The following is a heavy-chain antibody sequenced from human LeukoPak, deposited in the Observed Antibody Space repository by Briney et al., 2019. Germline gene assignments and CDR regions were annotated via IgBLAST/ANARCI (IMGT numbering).Heavy chain of an antibody. V-gene: IGHV4-39*07. CDR2: INHSGST. CDR1: GGSISSSSYY. D-gene: IGHD3-10*01. Sequence: SETLSLTCTVSGGSISSSSYYWGWIRQPPGKGLEWIGEINHSGSTNYNPSLKGRVTISVDTSKNQFSLKLSSVTAADTAVYYCARGYYYGSGSPSRFDPWGQGTLVTVSS. CDR3: ARGYYYGSGSPSRFDP. J-gene: IGHJ5*02.